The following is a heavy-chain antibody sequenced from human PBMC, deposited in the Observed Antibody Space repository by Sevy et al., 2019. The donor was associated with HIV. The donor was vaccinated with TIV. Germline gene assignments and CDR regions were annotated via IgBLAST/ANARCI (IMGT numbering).Heavy chain of an antibody. J-gene: IGHJ4*03. Sequence: GGSLRLSCVASGFDFRTYPMNWVRQAPGKGLEWISNIRAENSGTHYADSVKGRFTVSRDNAQNSLYLQMNSLRVEDSAVYYCVRDYSVAFDHWGHGVLVTVSS. CDR3: VRDYSVAFDH. D-gene: IGHD2-15*01. V-gene: IGHV3-48*04. CDR2: IRAENSGT. CDR1: GFDFRTYP.